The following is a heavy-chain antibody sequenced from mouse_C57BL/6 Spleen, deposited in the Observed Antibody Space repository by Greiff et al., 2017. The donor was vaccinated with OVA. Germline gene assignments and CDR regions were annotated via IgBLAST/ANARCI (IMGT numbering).Heavy chain of an antibody. Sequence: VQLQQSGPELVKPGASVKISCKASGYSFTGYYMNWVKQSPEKSLEWIGEINPSTGGTTYNQKFKAKATLTVDKSSSTAYMQLKSLTSEDSAVYYCARGAYGDYWGQGTTLTVSS. D-gene: IGHD1-1*01. CDR3: ARGAYGDY. CDR2: INPSTGGT. CDR1: GYSFTGYY. V-gene: IGHV1-42*01. J-gene: IGHJ2*01.